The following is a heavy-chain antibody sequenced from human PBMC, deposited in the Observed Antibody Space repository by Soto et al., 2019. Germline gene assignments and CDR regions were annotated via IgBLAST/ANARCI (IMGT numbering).Heavy chain of an antibody. V-gene: IGHV4-30-4*01. D-gene: IGHD3-3*01. Sequence: LSLTCTVSGGSIGSGDYYWSWIRQPPGKGLEWIGYIYYSGSTYYNPTLKSRVYISVDTSKTQFSLNLTSVTAADTAVYYCARDRRFSDWFDPWGQG. CDR3: ARDRRFSDWFDP. J-gene: IGHJ5*02. CDR2: IYYSGST. CDR1: GGSIGSGDYY.